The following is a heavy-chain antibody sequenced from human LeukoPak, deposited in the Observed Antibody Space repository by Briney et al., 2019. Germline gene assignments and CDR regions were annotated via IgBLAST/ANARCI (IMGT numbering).Heavy chain of an antibody. J-gene: IGHJ5*02. CDR1: GYSISSGYY. CDR3: ARVVQTNWFDP. CDR2: IYFSGST. Sequence: SETLSLTCSVSGYSISSGYYWGWIRQPPGKGLEWIGSIYFSGSTSFNPSLKSRVTISIDTSKNQFSLKLSSVTAADTAVYYCARVVQTNWFDPWGQGTLVTVSS. V-gene: IGHV4-38-2*02.